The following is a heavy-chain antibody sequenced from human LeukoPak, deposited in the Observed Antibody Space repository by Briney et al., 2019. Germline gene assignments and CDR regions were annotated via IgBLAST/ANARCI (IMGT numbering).Heavy chain of an antibody. V-gene: IGHV5-51*01. Sequence: GEPLKISCKGSGYRVTRYWIAWVRQMPGKGLEWMGFIYAGDSDTRYSPSFQGQVTISADKSVSTAYLQWSSLKASDTAMYYCARRADYSNFIWFDSWGQGTLVTVSS. CDR3: ARRADYSNFIWFDS. D-gene: IGHD4-11*01. J-gene: IGHJ5*01. CDR2: IYAGDSDT. CDR1: GYRVTRYW.